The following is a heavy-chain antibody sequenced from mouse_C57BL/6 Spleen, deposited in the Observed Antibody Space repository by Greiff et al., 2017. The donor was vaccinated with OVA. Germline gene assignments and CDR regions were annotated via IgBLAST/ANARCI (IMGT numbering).Heavy chain of an antibody. V-gene: IGHV2-6*01. Sequence: VKVVESGPGLVAPSQSLSITCTVSGFSLTSYGVDWVRQSPGKGLEWLGVIWGVGSTNYNSALKSRLSISKDNSKSQVFLKMNSLQTDDTAMYYCAREDDYDGFAYWGQGTLVTVSA. CDR3: AREDDYDGFAY. CDR2: IWGVGST. J-gene: IGHJ3*01. CDR1: GFSLTSYG. D-gene: IGHD2-4*01.